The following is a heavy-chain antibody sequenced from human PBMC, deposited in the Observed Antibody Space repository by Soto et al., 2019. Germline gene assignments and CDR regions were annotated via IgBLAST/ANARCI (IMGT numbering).Heavy chain of an antibody. Sequence: GASVKVSCKASGGTFSSYTISWVRQAPGQGLEWMGRIIPILGIANYAQKFQGRVTITADKSTSTAYMELSSLRSEDTAVYYCACYGSGSPFDYWGQGTLVTVSS. D-gene: IGHD3-10*01. CDR1: GGTFSSYT. V-gene: IGHV1-69*02. CDR2: IIPILGIA. J-gene: IGHJ4*02. CDR3: ACYGSGSPFDY.